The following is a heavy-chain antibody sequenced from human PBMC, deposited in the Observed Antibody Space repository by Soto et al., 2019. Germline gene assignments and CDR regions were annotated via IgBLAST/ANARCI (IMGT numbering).Heavy chain of an antibody. Sequence: SEALSLTCTVSGGSVTNSSYYWGWIRQSPGKGLEWIGSVYYRGRSYSKSSVKSRVTISVDTSKNQFSLNFNSVTASDRALYYCVSQRTTVLTQAYFDYWGPGVLVTVSS. CDR3: VSQRTTVLTQAYFDY. CDR2: VYYRGRS. J-gene: IGHJ4*02. CDR1: GGSVTNSSYY. D-gene: IGHD4-17*01. V-gene: IGHV4-39*01.